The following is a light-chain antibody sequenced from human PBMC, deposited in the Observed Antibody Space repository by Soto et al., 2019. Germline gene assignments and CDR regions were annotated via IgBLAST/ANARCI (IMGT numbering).Light chain of an antibody. Sequence: EIVLTQSPGTLSLSPGERATLSCRASQSVISNYLAWYKQRPGQAPRLLIYGACNSDNGIPDRFSGSGSGIEFTLTSRRLQPEDFAVYYGQQYGVSPYTFGQGTKLEL. CDR2: GAC. CDR3: QQYGVSPYT. V-gene: IGKV3-20*01. CDR1: QSVISNY. J-gene: IGKJ2*01.